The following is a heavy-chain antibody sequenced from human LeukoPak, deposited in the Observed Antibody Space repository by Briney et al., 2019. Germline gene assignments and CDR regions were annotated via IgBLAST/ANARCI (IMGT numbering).Heavy chain of an antibody. CDR2: IYYTGNT. Sequence: PSETLSLTCTVSGASISSGSYYWGWIRQPPGKGLEWIGSIYYTGNTYYNPSLNSRVTISVDTSKNQFSLKLSSVTAADTAVYYCARSCTNGVCYRYWGQGTLVTVSS. J-gene: IGHJ4*02. D-gene: IGHD2-8*01. CDR3: ARSCTNGVCYRY. V-gene: IGHV4-39*01. CDR1: GASISSGSYY.